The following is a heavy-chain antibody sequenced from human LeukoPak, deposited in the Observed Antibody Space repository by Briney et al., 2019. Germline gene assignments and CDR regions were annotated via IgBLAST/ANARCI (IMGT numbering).Heavy chain of an antibody. Sequence: RGSLRLSCAASGFSFSRYSKTWGRQAPWKGLDWVSSISSSSSYIYYADSVKGRFTISRDNAKNSLYLQMNSLRAEDTAVYYCARVYSSSDSLRFDYWGQGTLVTVSS. CDR2: ISSSSSYI. D-gene: IGHD6-6*01. V-gene: IGHV3-21*01. CDR1: GFSFSRYS. CDR3: ARVYSSSDSLRFDY. J-gene: IGHJ4*02.